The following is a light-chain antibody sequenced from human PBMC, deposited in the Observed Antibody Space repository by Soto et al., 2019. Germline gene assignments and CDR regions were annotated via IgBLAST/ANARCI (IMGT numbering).Light chain of an antibody. CDR1: PGIANF. J-gene: IGKJ3*01. V-gene: IGKV1-9*01. CDR3: QQLNSFPIP. CDR2: AAS. Sequence: SQLTQSPSSLSASVGDRVTISCRASPGIANFLAWYQQKPGKAPKLLIYAASTLQSGVPSRFSGSGSGTDFTLTISSLQPEDFATYYCQQLNSFPIPFGPGTKVDIK.